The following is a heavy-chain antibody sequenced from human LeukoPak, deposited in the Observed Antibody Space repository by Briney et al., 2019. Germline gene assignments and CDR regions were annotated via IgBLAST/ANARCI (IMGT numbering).Heavy chain of an antibody. CDR2: IKSKTDGGTT. V-gene: IGHV3-15*01. D-gene: IGHD3-9*01. Sequence: GGSLRLSCAASGFTFSNAWMSWVRQAPGKGLEWVGRIKSKTDGGTTDYAAPVKGRFTISRDDSKNTLYLQMNSLKTEDTAVYYCTTTYYDILIGYRDYWGQGTLVTVSS. CDR1: GFTFSNAW. J-gene: IGHJ4*02. CDR3: TTTYYDILIGYRDY.